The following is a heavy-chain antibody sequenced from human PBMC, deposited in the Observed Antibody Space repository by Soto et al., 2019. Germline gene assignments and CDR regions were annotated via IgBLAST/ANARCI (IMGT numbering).Heavy chain of an antibody. J-gene: IGHJ3*02. Sequence: EVQLVKSGGGLVQPGGSLRLSCEASGFTVSGNYMSWVRQAPGQGLEWVSVIYAAGSTYYIDSVNGRFTISRDNSKNTLYLQMNSLRAEDTAVYYCASDIFKTGATGVFDIWGQGTRVTVSS. CDR2: IYAAGST. D-gene: IGHD1-1*01. V-gene: IGHV3-66*01. CDR3: ASDIFKTGATGVFDI. CDR1: GFTVSGNY.